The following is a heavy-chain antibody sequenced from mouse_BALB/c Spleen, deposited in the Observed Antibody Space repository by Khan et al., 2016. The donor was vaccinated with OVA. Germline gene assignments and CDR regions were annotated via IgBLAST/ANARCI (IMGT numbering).Heavy chain of an antibody. CDR1: GYTFTSYW. CDR2: TNPTNGRT. CDR3: ARIKNIVATYFDY. J-gene: IGHJ2*01. Sequence: QVQLQQPGAELVKAGASVKMSCKASGYTFTSYWMHWVKQRLGQGLEWFAETNPTNGRTYYNETFKSKATLTVDKSSSTAYMLLSGPTFEDSAVYYCARIKNIVATYFDYWGQGTTLTVSS. D-gene: IGHD1-1*01. V-gene: IGHV1S81*02.